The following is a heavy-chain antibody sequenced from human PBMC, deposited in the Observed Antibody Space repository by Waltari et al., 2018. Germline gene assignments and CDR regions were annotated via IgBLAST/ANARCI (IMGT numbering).Heavy chain of an antibody. V-gene: IGHV4-31*03. CDR3: VRATAGAASPFDY. J-gene: IGHJ4*02. CDR2: VYYDGES. D-gene: IGHD6-19*01. Sequence: QVHLQESAPGLVKPSETLSLTCTVAGASLTTGGFYWGWVRQRPGKGLELIGYVYYDGESFYSPSLSSRIVISLDKTKNQFSLNLGSVTAADTATYFCVRATAGAASPFDYWGKGTLVTVSS. CDR1: GASLTTGGFY.